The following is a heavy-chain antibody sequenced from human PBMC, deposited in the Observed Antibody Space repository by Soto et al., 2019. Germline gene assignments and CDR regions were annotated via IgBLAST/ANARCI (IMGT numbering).Heavy chain of an antibody. CDR3: ARDDSSSSGSFYYGMDG. CDR2: ISTYNGNT. V-gene: IGHV1-18*01. CDR1: GYTFTSYG. J-gene: IGHJ6*02. Sequence: QVQLVQSGAEVKKPGASVKVSCKASGYTFTSYGISWVRQAPGQGLEWMGWISTYNGNTDYAQTFQGRVTMTTDTSTSTAYMELRSLRSDDTAVYYCARDDSSSSGSFYYGMDGWGQGTTVTVSS. D-gene: IGHD6-6*01.